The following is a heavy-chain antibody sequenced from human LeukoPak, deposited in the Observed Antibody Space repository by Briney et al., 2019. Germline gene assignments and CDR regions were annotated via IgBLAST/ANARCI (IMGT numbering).Heavy chain of an antibody. Sequence: SETLSLTCTVSGGSISSYYWGWIRQPPGKGLEWIGSIYYSGSTYYNPSLKSRVTISVDKSKNQFSLKLSSVTAADTAVYYCARGTGGIAVAWGQGTLVTVSS. CDR3: ARGTGGIAVA. V-gene: IGHV4-39*07. CDR1: GGSISSYY. D-gene: IGHD6-19*01. J-gene: IGHJ5*02. CDR2: IYYSGST.